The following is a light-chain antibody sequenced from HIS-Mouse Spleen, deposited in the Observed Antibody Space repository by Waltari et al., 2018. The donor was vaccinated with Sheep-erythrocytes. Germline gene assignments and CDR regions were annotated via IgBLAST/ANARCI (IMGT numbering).Light chain of an antibody. Sequence: QSALTQPASVPGSPGQSSTTSCTGTSSYVGGYHYVPWYQQHPGKAPKPRIYEVSNRPSGVSNRFSGSKSGNTASLTISGLQAEDEADYYCSSYTSSSTWVFGGGTKLTVL. CDR2: EVS. J-gene: IGLJ3*02. CDR3: SSYTSSSTWV. V-gene: IGLV2-14*01. CDR1: SSYVGGYHY.